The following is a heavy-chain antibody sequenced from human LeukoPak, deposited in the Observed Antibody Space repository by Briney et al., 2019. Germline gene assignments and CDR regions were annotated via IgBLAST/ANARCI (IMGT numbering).Heavy chain of an antibody. CDR1: GYTFTGYY. D-gene: IGHD3-9*01. J-gene: IGHJ6*02. V-gene: IGHV1-2*02. CDR3: ARGPYYDILTGYPALSHYYYYGMDV. Sequence: ASVKVSCKASGYTFTGYYMHWVRQAPGQGLEWMGWINPNSGGTNYAQKFQGRVTMTRDTSISTAYMELSRLRSDDTAVYYCARGPYYDILTGYPALSHYYYYGMDVWGQGTTVTVSS. CDR2: INPNSGGT.